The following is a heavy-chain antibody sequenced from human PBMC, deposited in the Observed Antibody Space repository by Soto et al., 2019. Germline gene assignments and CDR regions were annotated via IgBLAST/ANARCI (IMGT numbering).Heavy chain of an antibody. CDR2: IYWDDDK. Sequence: QITLNESGPTLVKPTQTLTLTCTFSGFSLTTSGVGVGWIRQSPGKAPEWLALIYWDDDKRYSPSLKSRLTIPKDTSKNPVVLTMAHLDPADTATYYCAHRVLRTVFGLVTTTAIYFDFWGQGTPVAVSS. D-gene: IGHD3-3*01. CDR1: GFSLTTSGVG. V-gene: IGHV2-5*02. CDR3: AHRVLRTVFGLVTTTAIYFDF. J-gene: IGHJ4*02.